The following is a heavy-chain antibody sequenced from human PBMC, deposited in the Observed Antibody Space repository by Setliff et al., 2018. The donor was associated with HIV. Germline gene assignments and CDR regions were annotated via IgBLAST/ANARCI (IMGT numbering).Heavy chain of an antibody. J-gene: IGHJ4*02. CDR2: INHSGST. CDR3: ARQGNIVVVTSFDY. D-gene: IGHD2-21*02. CDR1: GGSFSDYY. Sequence: SETLSLTCAVYGGSFSDYYWSWIRQPPGKGLEWIGEINHSGSTNYNPSLKSRITISADTPKNQFSLRLNSVTAADTAVYYCARQGNIVVVTSFDYWGQGTLVTVSS. V-gene: IGHV4-34*01.